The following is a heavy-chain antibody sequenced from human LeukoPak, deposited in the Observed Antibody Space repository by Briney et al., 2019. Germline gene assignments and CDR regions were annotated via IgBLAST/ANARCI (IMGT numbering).Heavy chain of an antibody. V-gene: IGHV3-74*01. D-gene: IGHD3-3*01. CDR1: GFTFRHYW. CDR3: VRGQTIDY. CDR2: IKSDGTGI. J-gene: IGHJ4*02. Sequence: GGSLTLSCTTAGFTFRHYWMDWVRHAPGKGLMWVSRIKSDGTGITYTDSVEGRFTISRDNAKNTLYLQMNSLRDEDTAVYYCVRGQTIDYWGQGTLVTVSS.